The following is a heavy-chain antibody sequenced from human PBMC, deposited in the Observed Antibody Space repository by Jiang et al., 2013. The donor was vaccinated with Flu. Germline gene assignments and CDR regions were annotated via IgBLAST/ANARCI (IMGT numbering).Heavy chain of an antibody. J-gene: IGHJ6*02. CDR3: ARGPHTDCSSTSCLIWYFYYGMDV. Sequence: SGAEVKKPGSSVKVSCKASGGTFSSYAISWVRQAPGQGLEWMGGFIPIFGTANYAQKFQGRVAITADGSTSTAYMELSSLRSEDTAVYYCARGPHTDCSSTSCLIWYFYYGMDVWGQGTTVTVSS. CDR1: GGTFSSYA. CDR2: FIPIFGTA. D-gene: IGHD2-2*01. V-gene: IGHV1-69*01.